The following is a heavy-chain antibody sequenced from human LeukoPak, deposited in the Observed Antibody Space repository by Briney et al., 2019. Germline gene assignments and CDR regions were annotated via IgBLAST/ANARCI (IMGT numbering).Heavy chain of an antibody. D-gene: IGHD3-22*01. J-gene: IGHJ4*02. CDR3: ARDTAEWYYDSSGYPL. V-gene: IGHV4-39*07. CDR2: IYYSGST. Sequence: SETLSLTCTVSGGSISSSSYYWGWIRQPPGKGLEWIGSIYYSGSTYYNPSLKSRVTISVDTSKDQFSLKLSSVTAADTAVYYCARDTAEWYYDSSGYPLWGQGTLVTVSS. CDR1: GGSISSSSYY.